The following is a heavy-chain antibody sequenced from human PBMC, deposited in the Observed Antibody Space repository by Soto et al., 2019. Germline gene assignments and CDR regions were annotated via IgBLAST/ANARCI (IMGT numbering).Heavy chain of an antibody. J-gene: IGHJ6*02. CDR2: ISGSGGST. CDR1: GFTFSSYA. CDR3: AKVGYSSTWSPSWYYGMDV. V-gene: IGHV3-23*01. Sequence: GGSLRLSCAASGFTFSSYAMSWVRQAPGKGLEWVSAISGSGGSTYYADSVKGRFTISRDNSKNTLYLQMNSLRAEDTAVYYCAKVGYSSTWSPSWYYGMDVWGQGTTVTVSS. D-gene: IGHD6-13*01.